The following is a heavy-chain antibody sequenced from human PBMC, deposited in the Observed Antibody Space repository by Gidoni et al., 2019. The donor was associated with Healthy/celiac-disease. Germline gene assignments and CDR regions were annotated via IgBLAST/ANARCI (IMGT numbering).Heavy chain of an antibody. CDR1: GYIFTSYG. Sequence: QVQLVQSGAEVKKPGASVKVSCKASGYIFTSYGISWVRQAPGQGLEWMGWISAYNGNTNDAQKLQGRVTMTTDTSTSTAYMELRSLRSDDTAVYYCARVEWGGSGWFPFDYWGQGTLVTVSS. V-gene: IGHV1-18*01. CDR2: ISAYNGNT. J-gene: IGHJ4*02. D-gene: IGHD6-19*01. CDR3: ARVEWGGSGWFPFDY.